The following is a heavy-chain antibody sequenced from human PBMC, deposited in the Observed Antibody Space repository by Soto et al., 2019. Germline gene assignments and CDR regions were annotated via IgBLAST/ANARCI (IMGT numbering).Heavy chain of an antibody. CDR1: GFTFSSYA. J-gene: IGHJ4*02. Sequence: GGSLRLSCAASGFTFSSYAMSWVRQAPGKGLEWVSAISGSGGSTYYADSVKGRFTISRDNSKNTLYLQMNSLRAEDTAVYYCAKVAEEDSSGWHCFDYWGQGTMVTVYS. CDR3: AKVAEEDSSGWHCFDY. CDR2: ISGSGGST. V-gene: IGHV3-23*01. D-gene: IGHD6-19*01.